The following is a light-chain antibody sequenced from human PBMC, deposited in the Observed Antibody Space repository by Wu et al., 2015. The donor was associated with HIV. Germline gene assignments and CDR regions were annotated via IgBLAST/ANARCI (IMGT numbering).Light chain of an antibody. V-gene: IGKV1-12*01. CDR1: DIFTL. J-gene: IGKJ5*01. CDR3: QQLNSFPLT. Sequence: GDTSQHHLSGQSDIFTLSCLVSTDTRQTPYGLIYDASTLQSGVSSRFSGSGSGAHFTLTISGLQREDFAVYFCQQLNSFPLTFGQGSRLEI. CDR2: DAS.